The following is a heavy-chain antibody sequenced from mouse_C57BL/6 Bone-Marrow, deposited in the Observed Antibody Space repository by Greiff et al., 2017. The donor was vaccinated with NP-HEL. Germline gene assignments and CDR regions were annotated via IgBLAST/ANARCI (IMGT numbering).Heavy chain of an antibody. CDR2: ISNLAYSI. J-gene: IGHJ1*03. V-gene: IGHV5-15*01. Sequence: EVKLVESGGGLVQPGGSLKLSCAASGFTFSDYGMAWVRQAPRKGPEWVAFISNLAYSIYYADTVTGRFTISRENAKNTLYLEMSSLRSEDTAMYYCARDGDYDWYFDVWGTGTTVTVSS. CDR1: GFTFSDYG. CDR3: ARDGDYDWYFDV. D-gene: IGHD2-4*01.